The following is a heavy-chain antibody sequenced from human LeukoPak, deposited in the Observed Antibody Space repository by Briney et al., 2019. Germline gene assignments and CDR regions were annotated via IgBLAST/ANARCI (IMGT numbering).Heavy chain of an antibody. CDR2: ILYDGSNK. J-gene: IGHJ3*02. CDR3: AKFIDTDMVLCAFDI. V-gene: IGHV3-30*18. CDR1: GFTFGTYG. Sequence: PGRSLRLSCGASGFTFGTYGMYWVRQAPGKGLEWVAVILYDGSNKYYADSVKGRFTISRDNSKNTLYLQMNSLRAEDTAVYYCAKFIDTDMVLCAFDIWGQGTMVTVSS. D-gene: IGHD5-18*01.